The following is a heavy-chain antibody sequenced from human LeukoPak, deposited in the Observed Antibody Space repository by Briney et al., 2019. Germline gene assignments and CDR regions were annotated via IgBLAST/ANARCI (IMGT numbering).Heavy chain of an antibody. CDR2: INHSGST. CDR1: GGSFSGYY. Sequence: SETLSLTCAVYGGSFSGYYWSWIRQPPGKGLEWIGEINHSGSTNYNPSLKSRVTISVDTSKNQFSLKLSSVTAADTAVYYCARHAGGVTTGYFDYWGQGTLVTVSS. V-gene: IGHV4-34*01. D-gene: IGHD4-17*01. J-gene: IGHJ4*02. CDR3: ARHAGGVTTGYFDY.